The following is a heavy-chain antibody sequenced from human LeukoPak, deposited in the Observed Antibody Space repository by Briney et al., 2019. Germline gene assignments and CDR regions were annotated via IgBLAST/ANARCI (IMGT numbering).Heavy chain of an antibody. V-gene: IGHV4-34*01. CDR2: INHSGST. CDR1: GGSFSGYY. D-gene: IGHD3-16*02. J-gene: IGHJ3*02. Sequence: SETLSLTCAVYGGSFSGYYWSWIRQPPGKGLEWIGEINHSGSTNYNPSLKSRVTISVDTSKNQFSLKLSSVTAADTAVYYCARTPRIMITFGGVIVQNAFDIWGQGTMVTVSS. CDR3: ARTPRIMITFGGVIVQNAFDI.